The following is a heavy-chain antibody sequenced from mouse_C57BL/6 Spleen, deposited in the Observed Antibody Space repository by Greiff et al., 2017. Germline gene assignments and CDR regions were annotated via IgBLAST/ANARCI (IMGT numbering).Heavy chain of an antibody. CDR3: ARNYGSSLDAMDY. CDR1: GYTFTSYW. CDR2: IHPSDSDT. V-gene: IGHV1-74*01. Sequence: QVQLQQPGAELVKPGASVKVSCKASGYTFTSYWMHWVKQRPGQGLEWIGRIHPSDSDTNYNQKFKGKATLTVDKSSSTAYMQLSSLTSEDSAVYDWARNYGSSLDAMDYWGQGTSVTVSS. J-gene: IGHJ4*01. D-gene: IGHD1-1*01.